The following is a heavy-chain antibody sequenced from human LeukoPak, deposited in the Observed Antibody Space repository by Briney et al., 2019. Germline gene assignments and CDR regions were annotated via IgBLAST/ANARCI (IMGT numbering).Heavy chain of an antibody. CDR3: ASIRGTLGY. CDR1: GFTFSDHF. CDR2: IKNKANSYIT. V-gene: IGHV3-72*01. D-gene: IGHD1-26*01. J-gene: IGHJ4*02. Sequence: GGSLRLSCAASGFTFSDHFMDWVRQAPGKGLGWVGRIKNKANSYITQYAASMEGRFTISRDDSKNSLYLQMSSLKTEDTAMNYCASIRGTLGYWGQGTVVTVSS.